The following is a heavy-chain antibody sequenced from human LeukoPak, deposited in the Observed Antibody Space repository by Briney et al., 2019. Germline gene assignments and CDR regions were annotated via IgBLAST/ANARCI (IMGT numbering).Heavy chain of an antibody. CDR2: ISWNSGSI. CDR1: GFTFDDYA. Sequence: PGGSLRLSCAASGFTFDDYAMHWVRQAPGKGLEWVSGISWNSGSIGYADSVKGRFTISRDNAKNSLYLQMNSLRAEDTALYYCAKDKGFSITIFYYFDYWGQGTLVTVSS. V-gene: IGHV3-9*01. D-gene: IGHD3-9*01. CDR3: AKDKGFSITIFYYFDY. J-gene: IGHJ4*02.